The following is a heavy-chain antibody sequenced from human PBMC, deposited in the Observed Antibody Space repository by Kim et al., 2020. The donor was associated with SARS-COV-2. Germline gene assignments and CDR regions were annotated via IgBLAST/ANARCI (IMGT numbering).Heavy chain of an antibody. D-gene: IGHD3-9*01. CDR3: AAGERYFDPWAFGAGDYYYGMDV. J-gene: IGHJ6*02. CDR2: IVVGSGNT. V-gene: IGHV1-58*01. Sequence: SVKVSCKASGFTFTSSAVQWVRQARGQRLEWIGWIVVGSGNTNYAQTFQERVTITRDMSTSTAYMELSSLRSEDTAVYYCAAGERYFDPWAFGAGDYYYGMDVWGQGTTVTVSS. CDR1: GFTFTSSA.